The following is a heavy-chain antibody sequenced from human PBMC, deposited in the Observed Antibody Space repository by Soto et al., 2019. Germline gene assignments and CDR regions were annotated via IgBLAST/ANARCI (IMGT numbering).Heavy chain of an antibody. CDR2: ISSSGSTI. J-gene: IGHJ3*02. CDR3: ARVPIGWLQPSVRDAFDI. CDR1: GFTFSSYE. V-gene: IGHV3-48*03. D-gene: IGHD5-18*01. Sequence: SGGSLRLSGAASGFTFSSYEMNWVREAPGKGLEWVSYISSSGSTIYYADSVKGRFTISRDNAKNSLYLQMNSLRAEDTAVYYCARVPIGWLQPSVRDAFDIWGQGTMVSVSS.